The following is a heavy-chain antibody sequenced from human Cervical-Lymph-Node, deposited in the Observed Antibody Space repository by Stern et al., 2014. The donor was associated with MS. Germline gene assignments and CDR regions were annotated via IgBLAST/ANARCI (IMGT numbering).Heavy chain of an antibody. CDR3: ASGVGGSHYFAY. J-gene: IGHJ4*02. CDR2: IIPIFGTP. CDR1: GDTFSTSL. D-gene: IGHD3-16*01. V-gene: IGHV1-69*01. Sequence: QVQLVQSGAEVKKPGSSVKVSCKASGDTFSTSLITWVRQAPGQGPEWMACIIPIFGTPSYARSFQCRFTIPADESTNTAYMELSSLRSDDTAVYYCASGVGGSHYFAYWGKGTLVTVSS.